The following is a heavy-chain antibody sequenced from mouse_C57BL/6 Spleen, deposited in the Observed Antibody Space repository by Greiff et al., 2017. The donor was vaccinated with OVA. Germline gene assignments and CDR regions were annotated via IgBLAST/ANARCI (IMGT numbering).Heavy chain of an antibody. V-gene: IGHV1-55*01. J-gene: IGHJ4*01. CDR1: GYTFTSYW. CDR2: IYPGSGST. Sequence: QVQLKQPGAELVKPGASVKMSCKASGYTFTSYWITWVKQRPGQGLEWIRDIYPGSGSTNYNEKFKSKATLTVDTSSSTAYMQLSSLTSEDSAVYYCAREVPYYAMDYWGQGTSVTVSS. D-gene: IGHD2-14*01. CDR3: AREVPYYAMDY.